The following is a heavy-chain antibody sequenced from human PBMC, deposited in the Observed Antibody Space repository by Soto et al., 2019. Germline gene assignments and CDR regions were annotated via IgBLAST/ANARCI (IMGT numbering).Heavy chain of an antibody. Sequence: QVQLVQSGAEVKKPGSSVKVSCKASGGTFSSYAISWVRQAPGQGLEWMGGIIPIFGTANYAQKFQGRVTITADKSTSTAYMELSSLRSEDTAVYYCARVAVVPAAIDGGYYYYGMDVWGQGTTVTVSS. V-gene: IGHV1-69*06. CDR2: IIPIFGTA. CDR3: ARVAVVPAAIDGGYYYYGMDV. CDR1: GGTFSSYA. J-gene: IGHJ6*02. D-gene: IGHD2-2*02.